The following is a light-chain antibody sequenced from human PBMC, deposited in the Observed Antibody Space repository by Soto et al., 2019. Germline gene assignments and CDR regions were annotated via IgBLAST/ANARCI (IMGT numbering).Light chain of an antibody. V-gene: IGLV1-40*01. J-gene: IGLJ2*01. CDR1: SSNIGADYD. Sequence: QSVLTQPPSVSGAPGQRVTISCTGSSSNIGADYDVHWYQQVPGTAPKLLMYGNTNRPSGVPNRFSGSKSGTSASLAITGLQAEDEDDYYCQSYDSSLSGSVIFGGGTKLTVL. CDR2: GNT. CDR3: QSYDSSLSGSVI.